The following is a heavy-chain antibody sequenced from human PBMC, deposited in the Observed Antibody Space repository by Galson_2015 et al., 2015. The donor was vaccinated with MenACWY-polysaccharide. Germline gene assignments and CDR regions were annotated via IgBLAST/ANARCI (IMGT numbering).Heavy chain of an antibody. D-gene: IGHD5-12*01. CDR1: GFTFSIYA. CDR2: ISGSGGST. V-gene: IGHV3-23*01. CDR3: AKKGGGYDFAPRFDY. Sequence: SLRLSCAASGFTFSIYAMSWVRQAPGKGLEWVSAISGSGGSTYYADSMKGRFTISRDNSKDTLYLQMNSLRAEDTAVYYCAKKGGGYDFAPRFDYWGQGTLVIVSS. J-gene: IGHJ4*02.